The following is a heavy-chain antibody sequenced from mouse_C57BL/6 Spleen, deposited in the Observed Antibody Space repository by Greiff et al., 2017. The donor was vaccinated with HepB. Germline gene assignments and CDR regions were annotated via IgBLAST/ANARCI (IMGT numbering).Heavy chain of an antibody. Sequence: DVQLVESGGGLVQPGGSLKLSCAASGFTFSDYYMYWVRQTPEKRLEWVAYISNGGGSTYYPDTVKGRFTISRDNAKNTLYLQMSRLKSEDTAMYYCARSHYYGTWYFDVWGTGTTVTVSS. CDR3: ARSHYYGTWYFDV. D-gene: IGHD1-1*01. J-gene: IGHJ1*03. CDR1: GFTFSDYY. V-gene: IGHV5-12*01. CDR2: ISNGGGST.